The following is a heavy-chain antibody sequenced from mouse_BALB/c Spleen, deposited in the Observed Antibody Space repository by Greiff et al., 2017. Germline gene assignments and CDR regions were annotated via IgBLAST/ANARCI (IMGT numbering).Heavy chain of an antibody. CDR1: GFTFSDYY. V-gene: IGHV5-4*02. CDR3: ARPGGKGAWFAY. CDR2: ISDGGSYT. J-gene: IGHJ3*01. Sequence: DVKLVESGGGLVKPGGSLKLSCAASGFTFSDYYMYWVRQTPEKRLEWVATISDGGSYTYYPDSVKGRFTISRDNAKNNLYLQMSSLKSEDTAMYYCARPGGKGAWFAYWGQGTLVTVSA. D-gene: IGHD1-3*01.